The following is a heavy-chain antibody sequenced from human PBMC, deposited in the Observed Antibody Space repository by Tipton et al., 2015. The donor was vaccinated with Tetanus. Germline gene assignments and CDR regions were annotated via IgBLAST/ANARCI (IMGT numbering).Heavy chain of an antibody. D-gene: IGHD6-19*01. V-gene: IGHV1-18*01. J-gene: IGHJ4*02. CDR3: ARLVKQWLIPEDY. Sequence: VQLVQSGAEVKKPGASVKVSCKASGYTFTKYGINWVRQAPGQGLEWMGWDSGYSGNTNYAQKLQGRVTMTTDTSTNTAYMELRSLISDDTAVYFCARLVKQWLIPEDYWGQGTLVTVSS. CDR1: GYTFTKYG. CDR2: DSGYSGNT.